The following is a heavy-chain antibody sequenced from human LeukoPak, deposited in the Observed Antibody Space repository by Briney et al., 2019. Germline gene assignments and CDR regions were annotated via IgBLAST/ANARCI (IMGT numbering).Heavy chain of an antibody. CDR3: ARGGGTEWLLVPFEY. CDR1: GYTLTELS. Sequence: ASVKVSCKVSGYTLTELSMHWVRQAPGKGLEWMGGFDPEDGETIYAQKFQGRVTMTGDTSISTAYMDLSGLRSDDTAVYYCARGGGTEWLLVPFEYWGQGTLVTVSS. D-gene: IGHD3-22*01. V-gene: IGHV1-24*01. J-gene: IGHJ4*02. CDR2: FDPEDGET.